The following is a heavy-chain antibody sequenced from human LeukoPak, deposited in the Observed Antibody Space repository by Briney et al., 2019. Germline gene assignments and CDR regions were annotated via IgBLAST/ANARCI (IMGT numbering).Heavy chain of an antibody. CDR1: GYSFTSYW. J-gene: IGHJ5*02. Sequence: PGGSLRLSCKGSGYSFTSYWIGWLRQMPGKGLEWMGIIYPGDSDTRYSPSFQGQVTISADKSISTAYLQWSSLKASDTAMYYCARHRKGYCSGGSCYSNWFDPWGQGTLVTVSS. CDR2: IYPGDSDT. D-gene: IGHD2-15*01. CDR3: ARHRKGYCSGGSCYSNWFDP. V-gene: IGHV5-51*01.